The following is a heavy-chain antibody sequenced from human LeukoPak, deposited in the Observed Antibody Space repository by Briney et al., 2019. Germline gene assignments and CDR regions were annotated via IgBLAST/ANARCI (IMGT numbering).Heavy chain of an antibody. V-gene: IGHV3-30*02. CDR2: IRYDGSNK. CDR3: AKASGSKTYYYNSMDC. D-gene: IGHD1-26*01. CDR1: GFTFSSYV. Sequence: GGSLRLSCAASGFTFSSYVMHWVRQAPGKGLEGVAFIRYDGSNKYYADSVKGQFTISRDNSKNTLYVQMNNLRAEDTAVYYCAKASGSKTYYYNSMDCWGKGTTVTVSS. J-gene: IGHJ6*03.